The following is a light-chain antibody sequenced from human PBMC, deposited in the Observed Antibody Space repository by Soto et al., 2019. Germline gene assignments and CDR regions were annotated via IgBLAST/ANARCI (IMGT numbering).Light chain of an antibody. CDR3: QQYGNSPRVT. J-gene: IGKJ4*01. CDR1: QSVTSDY. V-gene: IGKV3-20*01. CDR2: GAS. Sequence: ESVLTQSPGTLSLSPGDRATLSCRARQSVTSDYLAWYQQKPGQAPRLLIYGASIRATGIPDRLSGSRSGTDFTLTISRLEPEDFAMYHCQQYGNSPRVTVGGGTKVEIK.